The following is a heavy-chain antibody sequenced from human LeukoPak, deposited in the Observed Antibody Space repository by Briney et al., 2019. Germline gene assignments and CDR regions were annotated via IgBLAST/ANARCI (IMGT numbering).Heavy chain of an antibody. Sequence: YPSETLFLTCTVSGGSISGHSWSWIRQPAGKGLEWIGYIYYSGSTNYNPSLKSRVTISVDTSKNQFSLKLSSVTAADTAVYYCARSYGDLTFDYWGQGTLVTVSS. CDR3: ARSYGDLTFDY. V-gene: IGHV4-59*11. J-gene: IGHJ4*02. CDR1: GGSISGHS. CDR2: IYYSGST. D-gene: IGHD4-17*01.